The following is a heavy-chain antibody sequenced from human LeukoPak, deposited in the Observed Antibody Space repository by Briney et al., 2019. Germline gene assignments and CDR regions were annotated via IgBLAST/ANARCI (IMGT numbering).Heavy chain of an antibody. Sequence: SETLSLTCTVSGGSISSSSYYWGWIRQPPGKGLEWIGSIYYSGSTNYNPSLKSRVTISVDTSKNQFSLKLSSVTAADTAVYYCARDREWFDPWGQGTLVTVSS. CDR2: IYYSGST. V-gene: IGHV4-39*07. D-gene: IGHD3-10*01. CDR3: ARDREWFDP. CDR1: GGSISSSSYY. J-gene: IGHJ5*02.